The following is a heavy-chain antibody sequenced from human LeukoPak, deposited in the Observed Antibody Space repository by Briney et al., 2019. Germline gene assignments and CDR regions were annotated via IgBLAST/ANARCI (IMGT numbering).Heavy chain of an antibody. Sequence: SETLSLTCTVSGGSISSRSYYWGWIRQPPGKGLEWIGIIYYSGSTYSNPSLRSRVTISVDTSKNQFSLKLSSVTAADTAVYYCARETSQKGAHYMDVWGKGTTVTISS. CDR1: GGSISSRSYY. V-gene: IGHV4-39*02. CDR2: IYYSGST. J-gene: IGHJ6*03. D-gene: IGHD3-16*01. CDR3: ARETSQKGAHYMDV.